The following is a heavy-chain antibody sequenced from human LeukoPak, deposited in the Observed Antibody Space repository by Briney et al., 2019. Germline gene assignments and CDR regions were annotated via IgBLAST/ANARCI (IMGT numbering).Heavy chain of an antibody. D-gene: IGHD3-10*01. J-gene: IGHJ4*02. CDR2: INHSGST. Sequence: SETLPLTCAVYGGSFSGYYWSWIRQPPGKGLEWIGEINHSGSTNYNPSLKSRVTISVDTSKNQCSLKLSSVTAADTAVYYCARVWFGVTKMPYYFYYWGQGTLVTVSS. CDR3: ARVWFGVTKMPYYFYY. CDR1: GGSFSGYY. V-gene: IGHV4-34*01.